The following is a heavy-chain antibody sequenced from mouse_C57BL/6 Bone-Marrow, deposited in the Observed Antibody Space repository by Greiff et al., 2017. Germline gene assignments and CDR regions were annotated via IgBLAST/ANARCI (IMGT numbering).Heavy chain of an antibody. D-gene: IGHD1-1*01. J-gene: IGHJ3*01. V-gene: IGHV1-75*01. CDR3: ARKELVLRSAWFAY. CDR2: IFPGSGST. Sequence: QVQLQQSGPELVKPGASVKISCKASGYTFTDYNINWVKQRHGQGLEWIGWIFPGSGSTYYNEKFKGKATRTVDKSSSTAYMLLSSLTSEDSAVYFCARKELVLRSAWFAYWGQGTLVTVSA. CDR1: GYTFTDYN.